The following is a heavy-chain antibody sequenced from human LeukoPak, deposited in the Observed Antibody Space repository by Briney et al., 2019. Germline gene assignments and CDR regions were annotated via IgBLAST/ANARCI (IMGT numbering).Heavy chain of an antibody. Sequence: SETLSLTCTVSGYSISSGYYWGWIRQPPGKGLEWIGSIYHSGSTNYNPSLKSRVTISVDTSKNQFSLKLSSVTAADTAVYYCARDVGELLTWGQGTLVTVSS. D-gene: IGHD1-26*01. CDR2: IYHSGST. CDR3: ARDVGELLT. V-gene: IGHV4-38-2*02. J-gene: IGHJ5*02. CDR1: GYSISSGYY.